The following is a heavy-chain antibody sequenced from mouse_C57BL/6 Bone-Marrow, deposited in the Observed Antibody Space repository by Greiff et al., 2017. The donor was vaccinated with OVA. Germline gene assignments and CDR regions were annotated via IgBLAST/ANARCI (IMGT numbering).Heavy chain of an antibody. D-gene: IGHD2-13*01. V-gene: IGHV5-9-1*02. Sequence: EVQVVESGEGLVKPGGSLKLSCAASGFTFSSYSMSWVRQTPEQRLEWVAYISSGGGYTYYAHTVKGRVTISRDNARTTLYLQMSSLKSEATAMDYCTRGVTDYYAMDYWGQGTSVTVSS. J-gene: IGHJ4*01. CDR1: GFTFSSYS. CDR3: TRGVTDYYAMDY. CDR2: ISSGGGYT.